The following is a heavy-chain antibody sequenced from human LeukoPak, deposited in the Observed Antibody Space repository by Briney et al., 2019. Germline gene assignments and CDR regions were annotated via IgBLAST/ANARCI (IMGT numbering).Heavy chain of an antibody. J-gene: IGHJ4*02. D-gene: IGHD3-3*01. CDR3: ARVGSVTNFGVVSYYFDY. V-gene: IGHV5-51*01. CDR1: GYSFDYYW. CDR2: IYPDDSDS. Sequence: GESLKISCKASGYSFDYYWIAWVRQMPGKGLEWMGIIYPDDSDSTYSPSFQGQVTISVDTSINTAYLQWSSLKASNTAIYYCARVGSVTNFGVVSYYFDYWGQGTLVTVSS.